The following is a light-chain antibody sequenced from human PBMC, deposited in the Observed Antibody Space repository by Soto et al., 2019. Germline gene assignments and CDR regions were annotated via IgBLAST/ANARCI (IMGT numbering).Light chain of an antibody. CDR2: GNS. CDR1: SSNIGAGYD. Sequence: QSVLTQPPSASGTPGQRVTISCTGTSSNIGAGYDVHWYQQLPGTAPKLLVYGNSNRPSGVPDRFSGSKSGTSASLAITGLQAEDEADYYCQSYDSSLIGVVFGGGTKPTVL. CDR3: QSYDSSLIGVV. J-gene: IGLJ2*01. V-gene: IGLV1-40*01.